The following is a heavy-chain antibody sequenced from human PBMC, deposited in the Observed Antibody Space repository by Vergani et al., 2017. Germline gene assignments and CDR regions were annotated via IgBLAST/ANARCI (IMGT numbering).Heavy chain of an antibody. CDR3: AMSAQTTPEGQLSTREYYYGMDV. Sequence: QVQLVQSGAEVKKPGSSVKVSCKASGGTFSSYAISWVRQAPGQGLEWMGGIIPIFGTANYAQKFQGRVTITADKSTSTAYMELSSLRSEDTAVYYCAMSAQTTPEGQLSTREYYYGMDVWGQGTTVTVSS. CDR1: GGTFSSYA. J-gene: IGHJ6*02. CDR2: IIPIFGTA. V-gene: IGHV1-69*06. D-gene: IGHD2-15*01.